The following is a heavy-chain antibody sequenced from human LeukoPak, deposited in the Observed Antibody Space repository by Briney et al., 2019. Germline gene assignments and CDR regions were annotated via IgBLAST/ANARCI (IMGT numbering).Heavy chain of an antibody. V-gene: IGHV4-34*01. CDR2: INHSGST. CDR3: ARDQALYYYYYDMDV. CDR1: GGSFSGYY. J-gene: IGHJ6*02. Sequence: PSETLSLTCAVYGGSFSGYYWSWIRQPPGKGLEWIGEINHSGSTNYNPSLKSRVTISVDTPKNQFSLKLSSVTAADTAVYYCARDQALYYYYYDMDVWGQGTTVTVSS.